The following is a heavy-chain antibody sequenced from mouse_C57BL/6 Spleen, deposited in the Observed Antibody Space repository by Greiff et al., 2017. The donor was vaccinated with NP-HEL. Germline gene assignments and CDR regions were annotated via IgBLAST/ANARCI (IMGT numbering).Heavy chain of an antibody. CDR2: IYPSDSET. Sequence: QVQLQQPGAELVRPGSSVKLSCKASGYTFTGYWMDWVKQRPGQGLEWIGNIYPSDSETHYNQKFKDKATLTVDKSSSTAYMQLSSLTSEDSAVYYCARDYYGSSPFAYWGQGTLVTVS. CDR1: GYTFTGYW. J-gene: IGHJ3*01. CDR3: ARDYYGSSPFAY. D-gene: IGHD1-1*01. V-gene: IGHV1-61*01.